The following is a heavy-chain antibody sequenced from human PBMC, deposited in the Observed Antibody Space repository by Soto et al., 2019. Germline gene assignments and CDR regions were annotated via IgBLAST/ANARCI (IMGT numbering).Heavy chain of an antibody. CDR1: GFTFSNAW. Sequence: GGSLRLSCAASGFTFSNAWMSWVRQAPGKGLEWVGRIKSKTDGGTTDYAAPVKGRFTISRDDSKNTLYLQMNSLKTEDTAVYYCTTGTANYYDSSGYDYWGQGTLVTVSS. CDR2: IKSKTDGGTT. J-gene: IGHJ4*02. D-gene: IGHD3-22*01. CDR3: TTGTANYYDSSGYDY. V-gene: IGHV3-15*01.